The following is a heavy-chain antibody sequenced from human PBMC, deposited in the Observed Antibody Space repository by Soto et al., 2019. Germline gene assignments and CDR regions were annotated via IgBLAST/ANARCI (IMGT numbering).Heavy chain of an antibody. D-gene: IGHD6-13*01. CDR3: ASYSSSSKANDY. CDR1: VHNFSSYY. V-gene: IGHV1-46*01. J-gene: IGHJ4*02. CDR2: FNPSSGST. Sequence: QVQLVQSGAEVKNPGASVKVSCKASVHNFSSYYIHWVRQAPGQGLGWMGTFNPSSGSTNYAQSFQGRVTMTRDSSTSTVYLELSSLRYEDTAVYYCASYSSSSKANDYWGQGTLVTVSS.